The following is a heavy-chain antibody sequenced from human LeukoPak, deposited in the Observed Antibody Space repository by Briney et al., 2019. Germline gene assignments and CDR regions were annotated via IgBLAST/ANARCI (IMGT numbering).Heavy chain of an antibody. Sequence: PGGSLRLSCATSGFIFSGHTMNWVRQAPGKGPAWVSSISGSGDSTFYADSVKGRFTISRDNSKSTLYLQMNSLRAEDTAVYYCARDTDTVTTILDYWGQGTLVTVSP. V-gene: IGHV3-23*01. D-gene: IGHD4-17*01. CDR3: ARDTDTVTTILDY. CDR2: ISGSGDST. CDR1: GFIFSGHT. J-gene: IGHJ4*02.